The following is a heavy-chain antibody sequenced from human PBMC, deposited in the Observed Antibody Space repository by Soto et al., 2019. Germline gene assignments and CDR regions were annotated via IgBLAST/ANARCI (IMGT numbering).Heavy chain of an antibody. D-gene: IGHD2-2*01. CDR1: GYTFTSYG. Sequence: QVQLVQSGAEVKKPGASVKVSCKASGYTFTSYGISWVRQAPGQGLEWMGWISAYNGNTNYAQKLQGRVPMTTDTSTSTAYMELRSLRSDDTAVYYCARDQWDIVLVPAPRHYYYYGMDVWGQGTTVTVSS. CDR3: ARDQWDIVLVPAPRHYYYYGMDV. CDR2: ISAYNGNT. J-gene: IGHJ6*02. V-gene: IGHV1-18*01.